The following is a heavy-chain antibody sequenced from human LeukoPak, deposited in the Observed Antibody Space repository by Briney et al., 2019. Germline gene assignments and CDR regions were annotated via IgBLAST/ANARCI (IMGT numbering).Heavy chain of an antibody. CDR3: ARDVPHITMVRGVITGGFDY. CDR1: GYTFTGYY. J-gene: IGHJ4*02. CDR2: INPSGGST. D-gene: IGHD3-10*01. V-gene: IGHV1-46*01. Sequence: AASVKVSCKASGYTFTGYYMHWVRQAPGQGLEWMGIINPSGGSTSYAQKFQGRVTMTRDTSTSTVYMELSSLRSEDTAVYYCARDVPHITMVRGVITGGFDYWGQGTLVTVSS.